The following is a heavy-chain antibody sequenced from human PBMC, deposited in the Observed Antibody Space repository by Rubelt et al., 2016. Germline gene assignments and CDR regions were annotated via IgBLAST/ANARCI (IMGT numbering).Heavy chain of an antibody. CDR2: IDHSGTT. CDR1: GGSFNDYY. Sequence: QVQLKQWGAGLLKPSETLSLTCAVYGGSFNDYYWRWIRQPPGTGLEWIGEIDHSGTTNHNPSLKSRFTISLDTAKNQFPLKLRVVIAADTAVFYCARGNLYCTDGVCYNHFDYWGQGTLVTVSS. J-gene: IGHJ4*02. CDR3: ARGNLYCTDGVCYNHFDY. V-gene: IGHV4-34*02. D-gene: IGHD2-8*01.